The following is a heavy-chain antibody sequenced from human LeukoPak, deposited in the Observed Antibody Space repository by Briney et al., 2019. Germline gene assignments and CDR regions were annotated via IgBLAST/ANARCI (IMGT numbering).Heavy chain of an antibody. Sequence: SSETLSLTCTVSGGSVSSGSYYWSWIRQPPGKGLEWIGYIYCSGSTNYNPSLKSRVTISVDTSKNQFSLKLSSVTAADTAVYYCARDLADDYGDYLQGESDYWGQGTLVTVSS. D-gene: IGHD4-17*01. V-gene: IGHV4-61*01. J-gene: IGHJ4*02. CDR3: ARDLADDYGDYLQGESDY. CDR1: GGSVSSGSYY. CDR2: IYCSGST.